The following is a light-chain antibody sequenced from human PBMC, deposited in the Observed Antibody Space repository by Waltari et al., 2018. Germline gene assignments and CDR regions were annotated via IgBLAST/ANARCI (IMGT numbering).Light chain of an antibody. J-gene: IGKJ4*01. CDR1: QNLLYSNGNNF. CDR3: MQALQIPQT. V-gene: IGKV2-28*01. Sequence: EIVLTQSPLLLPVTPGEPASISCRSSQNLLYSNGNNFLDWYLQKPGQSPQLLIFLGSNRASGGPDRFSGSGAGTDCTLKITRVAAEDVGVYYCMQALQIPQTFGGGATVEIK. CDR2: LGS.